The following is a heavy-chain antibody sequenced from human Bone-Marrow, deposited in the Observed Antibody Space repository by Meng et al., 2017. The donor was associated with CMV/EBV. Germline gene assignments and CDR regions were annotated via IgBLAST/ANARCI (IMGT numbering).Heavy chain of an antibody. V-gene: IGHV3-73*01. J-gene: IGHJ5*02. CDR2: IRSKANSYAT. CDR3: TSVKGIAAS. Sequence: GGSLRLSWAAYGFTFSDYYISWVRQASGKGLEWVGRIRSKANSYATAYAGSVKGRFTISRDDSKNTAYLEMNSLKTEDTAVYYCTSVKGIAASWGQGTLVTVSS. D-gene: IGHD6-13*01. CDR1: GFTFSDYY.